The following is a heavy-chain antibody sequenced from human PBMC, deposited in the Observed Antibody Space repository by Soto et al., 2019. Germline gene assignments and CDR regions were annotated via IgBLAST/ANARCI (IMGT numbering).Heavy chain of an antibody. Sequence: VQLVESGGGLVKPGGSLRLSCAASGFTFSSYSMNWVRQAPGKGLEWVAVISYDGSNKYYADSVKGRFTISRDNSKNTLYLQMNSLRAEDTAVYYCARDMVCFWGGDCYKGGNFDYWGQGTLVTVSS. V-gene: IGHV3-30*03. J-gene: IGHJ4*02. CDR1: GFTFSSYS. CDR3: ARDMVCFWGGDCYKGGNFDY. D-gene: IGHD2-21*02. CDR2: ISYDGSNK.